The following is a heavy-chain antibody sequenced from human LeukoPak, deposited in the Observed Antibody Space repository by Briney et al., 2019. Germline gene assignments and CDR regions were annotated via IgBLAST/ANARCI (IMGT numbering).Heavy chain of an antibody. J-gene: IGHJ4*02. CDR2: IYYSGST. CDR1: GGSLSSYY. V-gene: IGHV4-59*01. D-gene: IGHD3-9*01. Sequence: PSETLSLTCTVSGGSLSSYYWSWLRQPPGKGLEWIGYIYYSGSTNYNPSLTSRVTISVDTSKNQFSLKLSSVTAADTAVYYCARGADYDILTGFDYWGQGTLVTVSS. CDR3: ARGADYDILTGFDY.